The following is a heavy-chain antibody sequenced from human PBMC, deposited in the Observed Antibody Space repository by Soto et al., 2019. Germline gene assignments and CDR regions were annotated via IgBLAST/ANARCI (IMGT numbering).Heavy chain of an antibody. CDR2: ITGDGSDS. CDR3: GRGGRGGHYYVDY. Sequence: PGGSLRLSCAASGFTFTTYWMYWVSQAPGGGLVWVSRITGDGSDSTYADSVKGRFTISRDNAKNTLYLQMNSLRAENTALYYCGRGGRGGHYYVDYWGQGTLVTVSS. J-gene: IGHJ4*02. V-gene: IGHV3-74*01. CDR1: GFTFTTYW. D-gene: IGHD3-10*02.